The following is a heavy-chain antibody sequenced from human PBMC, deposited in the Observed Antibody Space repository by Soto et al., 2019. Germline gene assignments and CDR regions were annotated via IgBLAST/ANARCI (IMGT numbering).Heavy chain of an antibody. CDR3: AMAVYGGNPGWAVFDI. Sequence: AEKVSCKVSGYTSRPESSMHWVRQAPGPGHEWMGGFDPEDREIIYAQKFQGRVTMTEDTSTGTAHMGLTSLRSEDTAVYYCAMAVYGGNPGWAVFDIWGPGTMVTVSS. V-gene: IGHV1-24*01. CDR2: FDPEDREI. J-gene: IGHJ3*02. CDR1: GYTSRPESS. D-gene: IGHD2-15*01.